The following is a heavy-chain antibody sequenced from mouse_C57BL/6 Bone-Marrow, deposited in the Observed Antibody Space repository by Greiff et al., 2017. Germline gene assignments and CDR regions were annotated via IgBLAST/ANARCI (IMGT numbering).Heavy chain of an antibody. D-gene: IGHD2-4*01. J-gene: IGHJ3*01. CDR1: GFNIKDDY. V-gene: IGHV14-4*01. CDR2: IDPENGDP. CDR3: TTTYDYDDGFAY. Sequence: EVQLQQSGAELVRPGASVKLSCTASGFNIKDDYMHWVKQRPEQGLEWIGWIDPENGDPEYASKFQGKATITADTSSNTAYLQLSSLTSEDTAVYYCTTTYDYDDGFAYWGQGTLVTVSA.